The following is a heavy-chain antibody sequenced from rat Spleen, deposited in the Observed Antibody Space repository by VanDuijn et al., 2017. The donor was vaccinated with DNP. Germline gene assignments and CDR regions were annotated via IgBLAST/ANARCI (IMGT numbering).Heavy chain of an antibody. D-gene: IGHD1-6*01. J-gene: IGHJ2*01. CDR2: ISYSGTT. CDR3: ARYLMYTTDYYFDY. V-gene: IGHV3-1*01. CDR1: GYSITSNY. Sequence: EVQLQESGPGLVKPSQSLSLTCSVTGYSITSNYWGWIRKFPGNKMEWIGHISYSGTTSYNPSLKSRISITTDTSKNQFFLQLNSVTTEDTATYYCARYLMYTTDYYFDYWGQGVMVTVSS.